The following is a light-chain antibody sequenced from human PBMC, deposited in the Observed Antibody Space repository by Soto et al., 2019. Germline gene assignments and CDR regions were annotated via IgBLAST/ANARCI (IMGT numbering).Light chain of an antibody. J-gene: IGKJ1*01. CDR1: QSVSSN. Sequence: EIVMTQSPATLSVSPGERATLSCRASQSVSSNLAWYQQKPGQAPRLLIYGASTRATGIPARFSGSGSGTEFTLTINSLQSEDFAVYNNWPRTFGQGTKVEIK. CDR3: WPRT. CDR2: GAS. V-gene: IGKV3-15*01.